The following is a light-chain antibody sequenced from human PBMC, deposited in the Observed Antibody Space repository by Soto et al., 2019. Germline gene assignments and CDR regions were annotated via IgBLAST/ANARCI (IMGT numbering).Light chain of an antibody. CDR3: AAWDDSLNGRV. CDR2: SYN. J-gene: IGLJ1*01. Sequence: QSVLTQPPSASGTPGQRVTISCSGSSSNIGSNTVNWYQQVPGTAPKLLIYSYNLRPSGVPDRISGSKSGTSASLAISGLQSDDEADYYCAAWDDSLNGRVFGTGTKVTVL. CDR1: SSNIGSNT. V-gene: IGLV1-44*01.